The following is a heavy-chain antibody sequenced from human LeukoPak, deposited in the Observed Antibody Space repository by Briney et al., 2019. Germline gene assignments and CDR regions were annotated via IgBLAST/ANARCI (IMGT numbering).Heavy chain of an antibody. CDR1: GFTFSSYA. V-gene: IGHV3-23*01. CDR2: ISGSGGST. D-gene: IGHD2-2*02. CDR3: AKDLLEVPAAIRNYYYYYGMDV. J-gene: IGHJ6*02. Sequence: PGGSLRLSCAASGFTFSSYAMSWVRQAPGKGLEWVSAISGSGGSTYYADSVKGRFTISRDNSKNTLYLQMNSLRAEDTAVYYCAKDLLEVPAAIRNYYYYYGMDVWGQGTTVTVSS.